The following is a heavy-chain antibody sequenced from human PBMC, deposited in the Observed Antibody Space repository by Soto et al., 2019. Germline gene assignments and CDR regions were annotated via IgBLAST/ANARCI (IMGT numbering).Heavy chain of an antibody. CDR3: ARDIVVVSHKLYYCYYYGMDV. Sequence: QVQLVQSGAEVKKPGASVKVSCKASGYTFTSYYMHWVRQAPGQGLEWMGIINPSGGSTSYAQKFQGRVTMTRDTSTSTVYMELSSLRSEDTAVYYCARDIVVVSHKLYYCYYYGMDVWGQGTTVTVSS. V-gene: IGHV1-46*01. D-gene: IGHD2-21*01. J-gene: IGHJ6*02. CDR2: INPSGGST. CDR1: GYTFTSYY.